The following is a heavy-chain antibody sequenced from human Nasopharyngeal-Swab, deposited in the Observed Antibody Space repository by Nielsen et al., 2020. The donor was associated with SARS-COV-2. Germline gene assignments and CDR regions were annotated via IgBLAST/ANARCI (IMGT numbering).Heavy chain of an antibody. D-gene: IGHD3-3*01. CDR3: ARDRTIFGVVQGWFDP. CDR2: IYYSGST. V-gene: IGHV4-59*01. J-gene: IGHJ5*02. Sequence: RQAPGKGLEWIGYIYYSGSTNYNPSLKSRVTISVDTSKNQFSLKMSSVTAADTAVYYCARDRTIFGVVQGWFDPWGQGTLVTDSS.